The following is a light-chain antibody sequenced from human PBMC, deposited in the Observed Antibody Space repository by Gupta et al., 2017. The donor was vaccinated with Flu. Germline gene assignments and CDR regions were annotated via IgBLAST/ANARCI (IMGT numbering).Light chain of an antibody. Sequence: FILTQHHSVSRSPGQTVTVTCPRSSGSIAANYVQWYQKRPGSAPTTVIYEDNQRHSGVPDRFSGSIDSAANAASLTISERKTEDEADYYCQSYDSTNPVVFGGGTKLTVL. CDR3: QSYDSTNPVV. CDR2: EDN. V-gene: IGLV6-57*03. J-gene: IGLJ3*02. CDR1: SGSIAANY.